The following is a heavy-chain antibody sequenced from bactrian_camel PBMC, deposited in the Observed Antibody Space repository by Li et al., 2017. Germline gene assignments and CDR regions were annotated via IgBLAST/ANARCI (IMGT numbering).Heavy chain of an antibody. CDR2: IDGNGAT. D-gene: IGHD4*01. J-gene: IGHJ4*01. V-gene: IGHV3S53*01. Sequence: HVQLVESGGGSVQAGVSLRLTREISLYIYSSYCMGWFRQAPGKEREGVARIDGNGATTYEDSAKGRFTISKDNAKNTLYLQLNGLKTEDTAMYYCTKVLRTSYENWGQGTQVTVS. CDR3: TKVLRTSYEN. CDR1: LYIYSSYC.